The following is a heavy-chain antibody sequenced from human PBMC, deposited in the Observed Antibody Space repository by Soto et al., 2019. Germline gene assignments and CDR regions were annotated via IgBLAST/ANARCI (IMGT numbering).Heavy chain of an antibody. CDR1: GYTFTSYG. CDR2: ISAYNGNT. D-gene: IGHD2-2*01. Sequence: ASVKVSCKASGYTFTSYGISWVRQAPGQGLEWMGWISAYNGNTNYAQKLQGRVTMTTDTSTSTAYMELRSLRSDDTAVYYCARGGGSTSCYVCYYYYYMDVWGKGTTVTVSS. V-gene: IGHV1-18*01. J-gene: IGHJ6*03. CDR3: ARGGGSTSCYVCYYYYYMDV.